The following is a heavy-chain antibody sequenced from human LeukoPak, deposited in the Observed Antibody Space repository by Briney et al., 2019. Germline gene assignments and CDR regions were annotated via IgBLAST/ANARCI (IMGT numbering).Heavy chain of an antibody. CDR1: GFTFSNYD. D-gene: IGHD3-10*01. J-gene: IGHJ4*02. CDR2: SKDTGGSA. CDR3: AKEIRGVIINPFDY. Sequence: PGGSLSLSGVASGFTFSNYDMSWVRQAPRPGRVWVSNSKDTGGSAYYAEYVKGRLTVSRHNSKTALYLQMNSLRVDDTAVYYCAKEIRGVIINPFDYWGQGILVTVSS. V-gene: IGHV3-23*01.